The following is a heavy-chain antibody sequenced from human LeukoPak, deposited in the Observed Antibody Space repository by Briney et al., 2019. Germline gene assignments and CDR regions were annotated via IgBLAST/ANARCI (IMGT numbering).Heavy chain of an antibody. V-gene: IGHV4-59*01. D-gene: IGHD7-27*01. Sequence: PSETLSLTCTVSGGSINSYYWSWIRQPPGKGLEWIGYIYYSGSTNYNPSLKSRVTISLEMSTHQFSLNLTSVTAADTAVYYCATNTGTVFDYWGQGALVTVSS. J-gene: IGHJ4*02. CDR1: GGSINSYY. CDR2: IYYSGST. CDR3: ATNTGTVFDY.